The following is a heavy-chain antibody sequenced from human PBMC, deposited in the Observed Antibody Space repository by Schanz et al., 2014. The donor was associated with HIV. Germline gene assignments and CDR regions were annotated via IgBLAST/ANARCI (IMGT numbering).Heavy chain of an antibody. CDR1: GFTFSSYA. CDR3: AKGGFYGDYVSYYYGLDV. D-gene: IGHD4-17*01. Sequence: EEQLLESGGGLVQPGGSLRLSCAASGFTFSSYAMSWVRQAPGKGLEWVSAISGSGGSTYYADSVKGRFTISRDNSKNTLYLQMNSLRAEDTAVYYCAKGGFYGDYVSYYYGLDVWGQGTTVAVSS. V-gene: IGHV3-23*01. J-gene: IGHJ6*02. CDR2: ISGSGGST.